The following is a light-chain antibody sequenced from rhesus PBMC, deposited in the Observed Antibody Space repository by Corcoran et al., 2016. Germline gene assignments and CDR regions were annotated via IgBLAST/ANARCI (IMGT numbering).Light chain of an antibody. V-gene: IGKV1-74*01. CDR1: QDITNN. J-gene: IGKJ2*01. CDR3: QHGYGTPLYS. CDR2: KAT. Sequence: DIQMTQSPSSLSASIGDRVTITCQASQDITNNLAWYQQKPGEGPNLLIYKATTLNSGVPSRFSGSGSGTDFTLTISSLQPEDFASYYCQHGYGTPLYSFGQGTKVEIK.